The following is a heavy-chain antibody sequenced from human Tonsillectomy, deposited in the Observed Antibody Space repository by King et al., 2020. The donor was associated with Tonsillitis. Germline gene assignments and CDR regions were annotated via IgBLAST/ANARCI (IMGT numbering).Heavy chain of an antibody. D-gene: IGHD3-22*01. V-gene: IGHV3-74*01. CDR3: ATVGSSAYYVY. CDR2: INGDGTNT. J-gene: IGHJ4*02. Sequence: VQLVESGGGLVQPGRSVRISCEASGFTFSSYWMHWVRQAPGKELVWVSHINGDGTNTKYADYVTGRFTISRDNAENTLYLQMNSLRALDTAVYFCATVGSSAYYVYWGQGTLVTVSS. CDR1: GFTFSSYW.